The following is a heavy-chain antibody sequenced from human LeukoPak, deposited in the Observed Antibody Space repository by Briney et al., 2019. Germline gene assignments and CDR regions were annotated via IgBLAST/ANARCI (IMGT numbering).Heavy chain of an antibody. Sequence: SETLSLTCTVSGGSISSSSYYWGCIRQPPGKGLEWIGSIDYSGSTYYNPSLKSRVTISVDTSKTQFSLNLSSVTAADTAVYYCARLYYDSSGYYQICYFDYWGQGTLVTVSS. CDR2: IDYSGST. CDR1: GGSISSSSYY. V-gene: IGHV4-39*01. CDR3: ARLYYDSSGYYQICYFDY. J-gene: IGHJ4*02. D-gene: IGHD3-22*01.